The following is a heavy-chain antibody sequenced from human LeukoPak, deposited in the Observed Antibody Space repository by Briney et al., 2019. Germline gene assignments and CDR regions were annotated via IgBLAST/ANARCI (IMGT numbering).Heavy chain of an antibody. CDR2: ISYDGSNK. J-gene: IGHJ4*02. V-gene: IGHV3-30*03. D-gene: IGHD2-8*02. CDR1: GFTFSSYG. Sequence: GRSLRLSCAASGFTFSSYGMHWVRQAPGKGLEWVAVISYDGSNKYYADSVKGRFTISRDNSKNTLYLQMNSLRAEDTAVYYCATLLVYYFDYWGQGTLVTVSS. CDR3: ATLLVYYFDY.